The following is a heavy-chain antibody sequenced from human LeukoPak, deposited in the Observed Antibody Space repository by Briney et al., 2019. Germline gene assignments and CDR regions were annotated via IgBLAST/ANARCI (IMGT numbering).Heavy chain of an antibody. V-gene: IGHV3-21*01. Sequence: PGGSLRLSCAASGFTFSSYAMSWARQAPGKGLEWVSGISSSGSGGNTYYADSVKGRFTISRDNAKNSLYLQMNSLRAEDTAVYYCARVQLERPDEYYFDYWGQGTLVTVSS. CDR2: ISSSGSGGNT. CDR1: GFTFSSYA. D-gene: IGHD1-1*01. CDR3: ARVQLERPDEYYFDY. J-gene: IGHJ4*02.